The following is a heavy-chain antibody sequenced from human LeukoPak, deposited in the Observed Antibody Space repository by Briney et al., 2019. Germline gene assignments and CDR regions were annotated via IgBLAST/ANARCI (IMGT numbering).Heavy chain of an antibody. J-gene: IGHJ3*02. D-gene: IGHD2-21*01. V-gene: IGHV4-39*01. CDR1: GGSISSSSYY. CDR3: ARLTPLWANAFDI. Sequence: SETLSLTCTVSGGSISSSSYYWGWIRQPPGKGLEWIGSIYYSGSTYYNPSLKSRVTISVDTSKNQFSLKLSSVTAADTAVYYCARLTPLWANAFDIWGQGTTVTVSS. CDR2: IYYSGST.